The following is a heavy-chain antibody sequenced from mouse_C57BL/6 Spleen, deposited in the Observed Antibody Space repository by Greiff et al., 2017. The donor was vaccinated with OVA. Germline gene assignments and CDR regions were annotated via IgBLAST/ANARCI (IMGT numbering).Heavy chain of an antibody. D-gene: IGHD2-1*01. CDR2: IDPSDSET. CDR3: ARYYGNAWFAY. Sequence: QVQLQQPGAELVRPGSSVKLSCKASGYTFTSYWMPWVKQRPIQGLEWIGNIDPSDSETHYNQKFKDKATLTVDKSSSTAYMQLSSLTSEDSAVYYCARYYGNAWFAYWGQGTLVTVSA. J-gene: IGHJ3*01. CDR1: GYTFTSYW. V-gene: IGHV1-52*01.